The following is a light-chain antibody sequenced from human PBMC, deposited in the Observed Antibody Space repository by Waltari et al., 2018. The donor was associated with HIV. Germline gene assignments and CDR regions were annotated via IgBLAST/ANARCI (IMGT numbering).Light chain of an antibody. V-gene: IGLV3-21*02. Sequence: SYLLTQPPSVSVAPGQTARITCGGINIGRITMHWFQQKPGQAPVVVVHGDADRPSGIPERFSGSISGNTATLIISRVEAGDEADYYCQVGDDSSDHILFAGGTKLTVL. CDR3: QVGDDSSDHIL. J-gene: IGLJ2*01. CDR2: GDA. CDR1: NIGRIT.